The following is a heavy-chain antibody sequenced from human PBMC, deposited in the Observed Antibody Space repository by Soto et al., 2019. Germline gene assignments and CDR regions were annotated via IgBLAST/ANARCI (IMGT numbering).Heavy chain of an antibody. CDR3: ARDLSRSGYYTSSFDI. CDR2: ITSDGSNI. CDR1: GFTFSIYS. J-gene: IGHJ3*02. V-gene: IGHV3-30*03. D-gene: IGHD3-3*01. Sequence: PGGSLRLSCAASGFTFSIYSMNWVRQAPGKGLECVADITSDGSNIYYADSVKGRFTISRDNSKNTLYLQMNSLRAEDTAVYYCARDLSRSGYYTSSFDIWGQGTMVTVSS.